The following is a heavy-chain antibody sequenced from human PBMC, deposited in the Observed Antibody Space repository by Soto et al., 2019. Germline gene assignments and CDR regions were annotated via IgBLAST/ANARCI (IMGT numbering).Heavy chain of an antibody. Sequence: PSETLSLTCAVYGGSFSGYSWTWIRQPPGKALEWIGQINHSGSANYNPPLKSRVTISVATPKNQFSLELASVTAADTAVYYCARGLFSEDSYSGGWYFFDYWGQGTLVTVSS. CDR2: INHSGSA. D-gene: IGHD3-10*01. CDR1: GGSFSGYS. J-gene: IGHJ4*02. V-gene: IGHV4-34*01. CDR3: ARGLFSEDSYSGGWYFFDY.